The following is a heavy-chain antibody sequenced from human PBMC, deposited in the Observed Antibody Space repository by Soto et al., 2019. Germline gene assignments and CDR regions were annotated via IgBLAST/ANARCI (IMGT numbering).Heavy chain of an antibody. CDR3: ARDSVVDFWSGYPFGMDV. D-gene: IGHD3-3*01. J-gene: IGHJ6*02. Sequence: GGSLRLSCAASGFTFSSYWMHWVRQAPGKGLVWVSRINSDGSSTSYADSVKGRFTISRDNAKNTLYLQMNSLRAEDTAVYYCARDSVVDFWSGYPFGMDVWGQGTTVTV. CDR1: GFTFSSYW. V-gene: IGHV3-74*01. CDR2: INSDGSST.